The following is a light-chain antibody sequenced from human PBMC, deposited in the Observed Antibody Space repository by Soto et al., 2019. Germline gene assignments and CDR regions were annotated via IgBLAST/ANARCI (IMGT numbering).Light chain of an antibody. CDR1: SSNIGSNT. V-gene: IGLV1-44*01. CDR2: FNI. J-gene: IGLJ1*01. CDR3: AAWDDSLNGYV. Sequence: QSVLSRPPSASGTPGQRVSISCSGSSSNIGSNTVSWYQQFPGTAPKLLIYFNIQRPSGVPDRFSGSKSGTSASLAISGLHSEDEADYYCAAWDDSLNGYVFGTGTKGTVL.